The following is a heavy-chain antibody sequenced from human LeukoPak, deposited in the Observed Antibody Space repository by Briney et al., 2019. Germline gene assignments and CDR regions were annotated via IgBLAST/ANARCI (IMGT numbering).Heavy chain of an antibody. Sequence: KTSETLSLTCTVSGGSISSGDYYWSWIRQPPGKGLEWIGYIYYSGSTYYNPSLKSRVTISVDTSKNQFSLKLSSVTAADTAVYYCARGPAKTYDYGDYQVDYWGQGTLVTVSS. J-gene: IGHJ4*02. CDR2: IYYSGST. CDR3: ARGPAKTYDYGDYQVDY. V-gene: IGHV4-30-4*01. D-gene: IGHD4-17*01. CDR1: GGSISSGDYY.